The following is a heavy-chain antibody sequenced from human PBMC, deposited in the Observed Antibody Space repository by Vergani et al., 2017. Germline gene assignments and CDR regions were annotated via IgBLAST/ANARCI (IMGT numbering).Heavy chain of an antibody. CDR1: GYTFTSYD. CDR2: MNPNSGNT. J-gene: IGHJ3*02. CDR3: ARVTYYDILTGYYPNDAFDI. Sequence: QVQLVQSGAEVKKPGASVKVSCKASGYTFTSYDINWVRQATGQGLEWMGWMNPNSGNTGYAQKFQGRVTMTRNTSISTAYMELRSLRSDDTAVYYCARVTYYDILTGYYPNDAFDIWGQGTMVTVSS. D-gene: IGHD3-9*01. V-gene: IGHV1-8*01.